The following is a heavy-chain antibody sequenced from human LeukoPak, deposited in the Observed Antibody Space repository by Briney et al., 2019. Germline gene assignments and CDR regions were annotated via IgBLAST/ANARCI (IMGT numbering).Heavy chain of an antibody. CDR2: ISSSSSTI. CDR1: GFTFSSYS. CDR3: ARDRGWLRFEFDY. Sequence: GGSLRLSCAASGFTFSSYSMSWVRQAPGKGLEWVSYISSSSSTIYYADSVKGRFTISRDNAKNSLYLHVNSLRDEDAAVYHCARDRGWLRFEFDYWGQGTLATVSS. D-gene: IGHD5-12*01. J-gene: IGHJ4*02. V-gene: IGHV3-48*02.